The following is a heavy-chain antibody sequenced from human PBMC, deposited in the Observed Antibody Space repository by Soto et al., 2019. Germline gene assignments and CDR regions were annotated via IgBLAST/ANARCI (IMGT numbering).Heavy chain of an antibody. CDR1: GGSISSYY. V-gene: IGHV4-59*01. Sequence: WETLSLTCTVSGGSISSYYWSWIRQPPGKGLEWIGYIYYSGSTNYNPSLKSRVTISVDTSKNQFSLKLSSVTAADTAVYYCARCSDYGGNSLEAQFDYWGQGTLVTVSS. J-gene: IGHJ4*02. CDR3: ARCSDYGGNSLEAQFDY. D-gene: IGHD4-17*01. CDR2: IYYSGST.